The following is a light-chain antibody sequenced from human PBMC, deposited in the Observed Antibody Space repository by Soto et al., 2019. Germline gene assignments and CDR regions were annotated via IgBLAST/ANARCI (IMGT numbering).Light chain of an antibody. CDR1: QSISSY. V-gene: IGKV1-39*01. CDR2: AAS. J-gene: IGKJ3*01. Sequence: DIQMTKSPSSLYASVGDRVTITCRASQSISSYLNWYQQKQGKAPTLLIYAASSLQSGGPSRFIGSGSWTDFTLNISSQQPEDFATYCCQQSYSTQFTVGPATKMDIK. CDR3: QQSYSTQFT.